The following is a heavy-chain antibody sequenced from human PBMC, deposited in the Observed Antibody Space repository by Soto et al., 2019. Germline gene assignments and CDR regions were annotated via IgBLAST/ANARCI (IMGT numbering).Heavy chain of an antibody. J-gene: IGHJ5*02. Sequence: QVQLQESGPGLVKPSETLSLTCTVSGGSISSYYWSWIRQPPGKGLEWIGYIYYSGSTNYNPSLKSRVTISVDTSKNQFSLKLSSVTAADTAVYYCARRDGFLEYAWFDPWGQGTLVTVSS. V-gene: IGHV4-59*01. CDR1: GGSISSYY. CDR2: IYYSGST. CDR3: ARRDGFLEYAWFDP. D-gene: IGHD3-3*01.